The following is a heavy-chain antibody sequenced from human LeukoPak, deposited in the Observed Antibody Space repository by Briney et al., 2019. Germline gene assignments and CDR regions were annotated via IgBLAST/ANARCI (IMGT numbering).Heavy chain of an antibody. CDR1: GGSISSYY. CDR2: IYYSGST. V-gene: IGHV4-59*01. J-gene: IGHJ5*02. D-gene: IGHD4-17*01. Sequence: KPSETLSLTCTVSGGSISSYYRSWIRQPPGKGLEWIGYIYYSGSTNYNPSLKSRVTISVDTSKNQFSLKLSSVTAADTAVYYCARGGAVTQWFDPWGQGTLVTVSS. CDR3: ARGGAVTQWFDP.